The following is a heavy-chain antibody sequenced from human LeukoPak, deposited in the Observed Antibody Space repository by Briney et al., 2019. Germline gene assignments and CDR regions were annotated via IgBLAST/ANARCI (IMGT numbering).Heavy chain of an antibody. CDR2: IYYTGAT. CDR1: GASIDNYY. J-gene: IGHJ3*02. Sequence: PSETLSLTCTVSGASIDNYYWSWIRQPPGKGLEWIGYIYYTGATNYNPSLKSRVTISLDMSKNHFSLRLSSVTAVDTAIYYCASLTTMVTPETFDIWGQGTMVTVSS. CDR3: ASLTTMVTPETFDI. D-gene: IGHD4-23*01. V-gene: IGHV4-59*01.